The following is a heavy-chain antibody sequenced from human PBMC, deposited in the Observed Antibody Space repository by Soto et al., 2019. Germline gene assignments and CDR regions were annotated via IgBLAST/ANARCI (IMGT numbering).Heavy chain of an antibody. V-gene: IGHV3-48*02. J-gene: IGHJ3*02. CDR3: ARAGRSSWYPSRARNDAFDI. CDR2: ISSSSSTI. CDR1: GFTFSSYS. Sequence: GGSLRLSCAASGFTFSSYSMNWVRQAPGKGLEWVSYISSSSSTIYYTDSVKGRFTISRDNAKNSLYLQMNSLRDEDTAVYYCARAGRSSWYPSRARNDAFDIWGQGTMVTVSS. D-gene: IGHD6-13*01.